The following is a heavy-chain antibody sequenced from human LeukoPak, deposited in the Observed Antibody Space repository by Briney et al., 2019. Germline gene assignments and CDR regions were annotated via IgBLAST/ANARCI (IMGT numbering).Heavy chain of an antibody. V-gene: IGHV4-34*01. D-gene: IGHD3-22*01. Sequence: SETLSLTCAVYGGSFSGYYWSWIRQPPGKGLEWIGEINHSGSTNYNPSLKSRVTISVDTSKNQFSLKLSSVTAADTAVYYCARHPPRYYYRDYYYYMDVWGKGTTVTISS. CDR1: GGSFSGYY. CDR2: INHSGST. CDR3: ARHPPRYYYRDYYYYMDV. J-gene: IGHJ6*03.